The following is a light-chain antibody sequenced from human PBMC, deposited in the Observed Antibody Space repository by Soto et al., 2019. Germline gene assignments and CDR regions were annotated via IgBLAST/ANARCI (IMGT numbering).Light chain of an antibody. J-gene: IGKJ1*01. CDR3: QQYATSLT. CDR1: QSVDSAF. Sequence: EIVLTQSPGSLSLSLGERATLSCRASQSVDSAFFAWYQQKPGQPPSLLMYGASRRATPIPYRFSGSGSGTDFTLTISRLEPEDFAVYYCQQYATSLTFGQGTKVEI. CDR2: GAS. V-gene: IGKV3-20*01.